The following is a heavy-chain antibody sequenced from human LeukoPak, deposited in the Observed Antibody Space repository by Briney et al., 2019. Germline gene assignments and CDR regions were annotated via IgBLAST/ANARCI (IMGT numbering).Heavy chain of an antibody. Sequence: PSETLSLTCTVSGGSISSYYWTWIRQTAGKGLEWIGLIYTSGSTNYNPSLKSRATISVDTSKNQFSLKLSSVTAADTAVYYCARENTTVAPLDYWGQGTLVTVSS. CDR2: IYTSGST. CDR1: GGSISSYY. J-gene: IGHJ4*02. V-gene: IGHV4-4*07. D-gene: IGHD5-12*01. CDR3: ARENTTVAPLDY.